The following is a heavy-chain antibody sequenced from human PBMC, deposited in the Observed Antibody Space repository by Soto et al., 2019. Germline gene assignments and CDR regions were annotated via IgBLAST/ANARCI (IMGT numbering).Heavy chain of an antibody. CDR2: IYYSGST. V-gene: IGHV4-61*01. J-gene: IGHJ6*02. CDR3: ARDTWERGVIITPRGHGMDV. CDR1: GGSVSSGSYY. D-gene: IGHD3-10*01. Sequence: SETLSLTCTVSGGSVSSGSYYWSWIRQPPGKGLEWIGYIYYSGSTNYNPSLKSRVTISVDTSKNQFSLKLSSVTAADTAVYYCARDTWERGVIITPRGHGMDVWGQGTTVTVSS.